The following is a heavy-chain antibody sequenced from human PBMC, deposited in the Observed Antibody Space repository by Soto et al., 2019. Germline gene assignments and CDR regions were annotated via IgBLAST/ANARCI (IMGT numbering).Heavy chain of an antibody. CDR2: IYSGDST. CDR1: GFTVSSIY. CDR3: ARDNKGLRYFDWLSHFDY. D-gene: IGHD3-9*01. V-gene: IGHV3-66*01. Sequence: PGGSLRLSCAASGFTVSSIYMSWVRQAPGKGLEWVSVIYSGDSTFYADSVKGRFTVSRDNAKNTLYLQMNSLRAEDTAVYYCARDNKGLRYFDWLSHFDYWGQGTLVTVSS. J-gene: IGHJ4*02.